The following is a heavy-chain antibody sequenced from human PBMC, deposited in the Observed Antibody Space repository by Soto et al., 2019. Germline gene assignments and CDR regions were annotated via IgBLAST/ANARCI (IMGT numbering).Heavy chain of an antibody. D-gene: IGHD3-10*01. CDR2: IYYSGST. Sequence: SETLSLTCTVSGGSISSYYWSWIRQPPGKGLEWIGYIYYSGSTNYNPSLKSRVTISVDTSRNQFSLKLSSVTAADTAVYYCARAPRGNYGYPSYFDYWGQGTLVTVSS. V-gene: IGHV4-59*01. CDR1: GGSISSYY. J-gene: IGHJ4*02. CDR3: ARAPRGNYGYPSYFDY.